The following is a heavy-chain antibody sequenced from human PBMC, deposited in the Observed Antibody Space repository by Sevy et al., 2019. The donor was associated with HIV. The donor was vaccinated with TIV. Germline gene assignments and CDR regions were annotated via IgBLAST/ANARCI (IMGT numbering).Heavy chain of an antibody. J-gene: IGHJ3*02. CDR2: ISSSGSTI. CDR1: GFTFSDYY. CDR3: ARGYYDSSGYLDAFDI. D-gene: IGHD3-22*01. V-gene: IGHV3-11*01. Sequence: GGSLRLSCAASGFTFSDYYMSWIRQAPGKGLEWVSYISSSGSTIYYADSVKGRFTISRDNAKKSLSLQVNSLRAEDTAVYYCARGYYDSSGYLDAFDIWGQGTMVTVSS.